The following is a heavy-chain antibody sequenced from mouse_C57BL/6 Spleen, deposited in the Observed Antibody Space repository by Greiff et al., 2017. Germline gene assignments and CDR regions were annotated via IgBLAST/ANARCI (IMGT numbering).Heavy chain of an antibody. CDR1: GYNFTSYW. D-gene: IGHD1-1*01. J-gene: IGHJ4*01. V-gene: IGHV1-55*01. CDR2: IYPGSGST. Sequence: QVQLQQPGAELVKPGASVKMSCKASGYNFTSYWITWVKQRPGQGLEWIGDIYPGSGSTNYNEKFKSKATLTVDTSSSTAYMQLSSLTSEDSAVXYCARGPITTVVATDYAMDYWGQGTSVTVSS. CDR3: ARGPITTVVATDYAMDY.